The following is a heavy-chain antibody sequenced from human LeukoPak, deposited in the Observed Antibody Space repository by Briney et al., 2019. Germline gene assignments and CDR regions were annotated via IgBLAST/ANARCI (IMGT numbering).Heavy chain of an antibody. J-gene: IGHJ4*02. CDR1: SGSTSGQC. Sequence: SETLSLTCIVASGSTSGQCWGWIRQSPGKALEWIGSVEDSGPTRYNPSLRGRVSLSVDASQKQFSLRLSSVTAADTAMYYCARGYFGPGYYFDNWGQGALVTVAS. D-gene: IGHD3-22*01. CDR2: VEDSGPT. V-gene: IGHV4-59*11. CDR3: ARGYFGPGYYFDN.